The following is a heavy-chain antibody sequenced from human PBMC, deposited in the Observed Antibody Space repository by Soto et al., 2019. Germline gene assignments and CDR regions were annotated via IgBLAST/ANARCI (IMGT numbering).Heavy chain of an antibody. D-gene: IGHD5-18*01. V-gene: IGHV1-69*01. CDR3: AADGIVVDTAMVTLPPPRSQDSYCCWYGMDV. J-gene: IGHJ6*02. Sequence: QVQLVQSGAEVKKPGSSVKVSCKASGGTFSSYAISWVRQAPGQGLEWMGGIIPIFGTANYAQKFQGRVTITADESSSKAYLELSSLRSEDSDVYSCAADGIVVDTAMVTLPPPRSQDSYCCWYGMDVWGQGTTVTVS. CDR2: IIPIFGTA. CDR1: GGTFSSYA.